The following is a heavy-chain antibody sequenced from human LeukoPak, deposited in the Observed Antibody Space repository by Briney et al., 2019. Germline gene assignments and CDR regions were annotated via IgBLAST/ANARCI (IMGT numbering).Heavy chain of an antibody. J-gene: IGHJ4*02. Sequence: ASVKVSCKASGYTFTSYAMNWVRQAPGQGLEWMGWINTNTGNPAYAQGFTGRFVFSLDTSVSTAYLQIGSLKAEDTAVYYCARGARIPAYPFDYWGQGTLVTVSS. CDR2: INTNTGNP. CDR1: GYTFTSYA. D-gene: IGHD2-2*01. V-gene: IGHV7-4-1*01. CDR3: ARGARIPAYPFDY.